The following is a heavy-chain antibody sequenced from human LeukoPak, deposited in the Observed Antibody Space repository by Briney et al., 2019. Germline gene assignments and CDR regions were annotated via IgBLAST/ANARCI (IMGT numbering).Heavy chain of an antibody. J-gene: IGHJ4*02. V-gene: IGHV4-30-4*08. Sequence: SQTLSLTCTVSGGSIRSGDCYWSWIRQPPGKGLEWIGYIYYSGSTYYNPSLKSRVTISVDTSKNQFSLKLSSVTAADTAVYYCAREAPWQQGFDYWGQGTLVTVSS. D-gene: IGHD6-13*01. CDR1: GGSIRSGDCY. CDR3: AREAPWQQGFDY. CDR2: IYYSGST.